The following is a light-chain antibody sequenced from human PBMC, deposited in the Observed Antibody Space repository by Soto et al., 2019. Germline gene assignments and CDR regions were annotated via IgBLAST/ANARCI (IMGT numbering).Light chain of an antibody. CDR3: QQYNNWPPRIT. CDR1: QSVSSN. V-gene: IGKV3-15*01. CDR2: GAS. Sequence: EIVMTQSPATLSVSPGERATLSCRASQSVSSNLAWYQQKPGQAPRLLIYGASTRATGIPARFSGSGSGTEFTPTISSLQSEDFAVYYCQQYNNWPPRITFGGGTKVEIK. J-gene: IGKJ4*01.